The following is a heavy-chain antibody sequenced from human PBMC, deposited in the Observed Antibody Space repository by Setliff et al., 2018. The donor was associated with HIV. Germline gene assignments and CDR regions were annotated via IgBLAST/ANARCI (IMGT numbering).Heavy chain of an antibody. J-gene: IGHJ6*03. CDR3: ARLYSSSSGLDYYYYYMDV. CDR2: IYYSGST. D-gene: IGHD6-6*01. V-gene: IGHV4-39*01. Sequence: PSETLSLTCTVSGGSISSSSYYWGWIRQPPGKGLEWIGSIYYSGSTYYNPSLKSRVTISVDTSKNQFSLKLSSVTAVDTAVYYCARLYSSSSGLDYYYYYMDVWGKGTTVTVSS. CDR1: GGSISSSSYY.